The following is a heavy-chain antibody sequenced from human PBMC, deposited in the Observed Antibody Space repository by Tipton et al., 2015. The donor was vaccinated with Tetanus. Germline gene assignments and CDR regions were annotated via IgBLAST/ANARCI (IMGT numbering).Heavy chain of an antibody. CDR2: ISISGDST. D-gene: IGHD6-13*01. Sequence: SLRLSCAASGFTFSNHAVTWVRQAPGKGLEWVSAISISGDSTYYADSVKGRFTISRDNSKNTLSLQMNSLRGEDTAVYYCAKALGSSAWYGTWGQGTLVAVSS. V-gene: IGHV3-23*01. CDR3: AKALGSSAWYGT. J-gene: IGHJ5*02. CDR1: GFTFSNHA.